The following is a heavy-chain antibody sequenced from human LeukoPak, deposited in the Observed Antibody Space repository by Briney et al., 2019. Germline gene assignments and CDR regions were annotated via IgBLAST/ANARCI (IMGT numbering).Heavy chain of an antibody. CDR3: ARDQPTYYDILTGYSPAAFDI. D-gene: IGHD3-9*01. Sequence: SETLSLTCTVSGGSISSYYWSWIRQPPGKGLEWIGYIYYSGSTNYNPSLKSRVTISVDTSKNQFSLNLSSVTAADTAVYCCARDQPTYYDILTGYSPAAFDIWGQGTMVTVSS. V-gene: IGHV4-59*01. CDR2: IYYSGST. CDR1: GGSISSYY. J-gene: IGHJ3*02.